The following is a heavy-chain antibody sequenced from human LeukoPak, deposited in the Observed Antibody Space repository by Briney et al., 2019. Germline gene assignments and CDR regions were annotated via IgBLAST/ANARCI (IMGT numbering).Heavy chain of an antibody. CDR3: ARDFSGSYGYFDY. D-gene: IGHD1-26*01. J-gene: IGHJ4*02. CDR1: GCSISSSSYY. Sequence: SETLSLTCTVSGCSISSSSYYWGWIRQPPGKGLEWIVSIYYSGSTYYNPSLKSRVTISVDTSKNQFSLKLSSVTAADTAVYYCARDFSGSYGYFDYWGQGTLATVSS. CDR2: IYYSGST. V-gene: IGHV4-39*07.